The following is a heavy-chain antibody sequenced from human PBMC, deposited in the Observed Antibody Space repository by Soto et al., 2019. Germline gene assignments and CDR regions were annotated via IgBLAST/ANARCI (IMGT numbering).Heavy chain of an antibody. J-gene: IGHJ4*02. CDR3: VRGQWLPRGEN. D-gene: IGHD6-19*01. Sequence: PSETLSLTCVVYGGSLNSYFWTCIRQPPGKGLEWIGEINHSGTSNYNPSLKGRATIPIDMSENQFSLRLTSVTDADTAVYYCVRGQWLPRGENWGQGTLVTVSS. V-gene: IGHV4-34*01. CDR1: GGSLNSYF. CDR2: INHSGTS.